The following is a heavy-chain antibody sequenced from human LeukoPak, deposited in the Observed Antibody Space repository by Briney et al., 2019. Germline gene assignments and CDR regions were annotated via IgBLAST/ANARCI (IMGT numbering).Heavy chain of an antibody. Sequence: GGSLRLSCAASGFTFSSYWMSWVRQAPGKGLEWVANIKQDGSEKYYVDSVKGRFTISRDNAKNSLYLQMNSLRAEDTAVYYCAREAPFPKSYGFDYWGQGTLVTVSS. D-gene: IGHD2-21*01. CDR1: GFTFSSYW. CDR3: AREAPFPKSYGFDY. CDR2: IKQDGSEK. J-gene: IGHJ4*02. V-gene: IGHV3-7*01.